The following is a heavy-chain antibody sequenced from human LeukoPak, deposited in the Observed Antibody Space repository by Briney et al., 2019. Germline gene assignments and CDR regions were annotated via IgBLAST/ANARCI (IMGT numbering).Heavy chain of an antibody. J-gene: IGHJ3*02. CDR2: IGTAGDT. CDR1: GFTFSSYD. CDR3: ARDQAYCGGDCLLFPDAFDI. V-gene: IGHV3-13*01. Sequence: GGSLRLSCAASGFTFSSYDMHWVRQATGKGLEWVSAIGTAGDTYYPGSVKGRFTISRENAKNSLYLQMNSLRAGDTAVYYCARDQAYCGGDCLLFPDAFDIWGQGTMVTVSS. D-gene: IGHD2-21*02.